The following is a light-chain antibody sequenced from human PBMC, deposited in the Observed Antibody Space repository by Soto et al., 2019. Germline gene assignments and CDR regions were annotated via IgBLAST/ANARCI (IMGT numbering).Light chain of an antibody. V-gene: IGLV1-40*01. CDR3: QSYDSILSVV. Sequence: QSVLTQPPSESGAPGQRVTISCTGSSSNIGAGYDVHWYQQLPGTAPKLLIYGNSNRPSGVPDRFSGSKSGTSASLAITGLQAEDEADYYCQSYDSILSVVFGGGTKLTVL. J-gene: IGLJ2*01. CDR1: SSNIGAGYD. CDR2: GNS.